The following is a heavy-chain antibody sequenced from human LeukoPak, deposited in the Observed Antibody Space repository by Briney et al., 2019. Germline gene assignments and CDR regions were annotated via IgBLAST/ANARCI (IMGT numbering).Heavy chain of an antibody. CDR1: GFTFSSYA. CDR3: AKGTPQYSSSWYYFDY. D-gene: IGHD6-13*01. Sequence: GGSLRLSCAASGFTFSSYAMSWVRQAPGKGLEWFSAISGSGGSTYYADSVKGRFTISRDNSKNTLYLQMNSLRTEDTAVYYCAKGTPQYSSSWYYFDYWGQGTLVTVSS. CDR2: ISGSGGST. J-gene: IGHJ4*02. V-gene: IGHV3-23*01.